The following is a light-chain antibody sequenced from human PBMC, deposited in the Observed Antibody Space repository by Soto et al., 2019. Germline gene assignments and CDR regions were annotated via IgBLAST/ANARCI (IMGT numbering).Light chain of an antibody. CDR1: QDISST. Sequence: AIQLTQSPSSLSASVGDRVTITCRASQDISSTLAWYQHKPGKPPQLLIFAASDLESGVSSRFSGSGSGTDFILTIRSLQPEDFATYYCQQFNKYPFTFGPGTKVDIK. CDR3: QQFNKYPFT. CDR2: AAS. V-gene: IGKV1D-13*01. J-gene: IGKJ3*01.